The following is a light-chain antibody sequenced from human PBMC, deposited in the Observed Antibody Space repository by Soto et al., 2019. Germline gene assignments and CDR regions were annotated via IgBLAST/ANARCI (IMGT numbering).Light chain of an antibody. V-gene: IGLV2-14*01. CDR3: SSYTSSSTYV. Sequence: QSVLTQPASVSGSPGQSITISCTGTSSDVGTYNYVSWYQQHPGKAPKVMIYEVSNRPSGVSNRFSGSKSGNTASLTISGLQAQEEADYYCSSYTSSSTYVFGTGTKVTVL. CDR2: EVS. J-gene: IGLJ1*01. CDR1: SSDVGTYNY.